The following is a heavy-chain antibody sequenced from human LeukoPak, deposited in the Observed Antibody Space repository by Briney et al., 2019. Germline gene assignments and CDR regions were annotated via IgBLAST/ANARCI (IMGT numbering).Heavy chain of an antibody. CDR1: GFTFSSYW. CDR2: INSDGGST. J-gene: IGHJ4*02. D-gene: IGHD1-26*01. CDR3: AKDAPKIVGFVDY. Sequence: PGGSLRLSCAASGFTFSSYWMHWVRQAPGKGLVWVSRINSDGGSTSYADSVKGRFTISRDNAKNTLYLQMNSLRAEDTAVYYCAKDAPKIVGFVDYWGQGTLVTVSS. V-gene: IGHV3-74*01.